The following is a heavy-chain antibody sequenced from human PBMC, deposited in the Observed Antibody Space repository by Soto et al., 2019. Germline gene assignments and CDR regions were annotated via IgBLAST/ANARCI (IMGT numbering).Heavy chain of an antibody. V-gene: IGHV1-69*12. CDR3: ARALLDDYGGNGLFDY. Sequence: QVQLVQSGAEVKKPGSSVKVSCKDSGGTFSSYAISWVRQAPGQGLEWMGGIIPIFGTANYAQKFQGRVTITADESTSTAYMELSSLRSEDTAVYYCARALLDDYGGNGLFDYWGQGTLVTVSS. J-gene: IGHJ4*02. D-gene: IGHD4-17*01. CDR1: GGTFSSYA. CDR2: IIPIFGTA.